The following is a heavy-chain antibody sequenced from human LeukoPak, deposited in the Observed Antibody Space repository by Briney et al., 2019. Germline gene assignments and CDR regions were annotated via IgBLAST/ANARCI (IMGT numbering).Heavy chain of an antibody. CDR3: ARDKYSYGFYYY. V-gene: IGHV1-2*06. CDR1: GYTFTGYY. D-gene: IGHD5-18*01. J-gene: IGHJ4*02. CDR2: INPNSGGT. Sequence: ASVKVSCKASGYTFTGYYMHWVRQAPGQGLEWMGRINPNSGGTNYAQKFQGRVTMTRDTSISTAYMELSRLRSDDTAVYYCARDKYSYGFYYYWGQGTLVIVSS.